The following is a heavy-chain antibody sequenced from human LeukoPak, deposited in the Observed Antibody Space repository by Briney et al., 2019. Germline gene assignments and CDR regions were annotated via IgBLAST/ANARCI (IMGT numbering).Heavy chain of an antibody. CDR3: ARRAYYDSSGYYYGKCFDY. J-gene: IGHJ4*02. CDR1: GYSFTSYW. Sequence: GESLQISCQGSGYSFTSYWIGWVRQMPGKGLGWMGIIYPGDSDTRYSPSFQGQVTISADKSISTAYLQWSSLKASDTAMYYCARRAYYDSSGYYYGKCFDYWGQGTLVTVSS. CDR2: IYPGDSDT. D-gene: IGHD3-22*01. V-gene: IGHV5-51*01.